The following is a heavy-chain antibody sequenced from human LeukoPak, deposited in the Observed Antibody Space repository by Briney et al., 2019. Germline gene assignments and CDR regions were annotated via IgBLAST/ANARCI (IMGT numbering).Heavy chain of an antibody. V-gene: IGHV3-30-3*01. CDR2: ILYDGSNT. J-gene: IGHJ4*02. D-gene: IGHD3-3*01. CDR3: ARDWKIFGVVISLDY. Sequence: GRSLRLSCAASGFPFSSFAMHWVRQAPGKGLDWVAVILYDGSNTYYADSVKGRFTISRDNSKNTLYLQMNSLGAEDTALYYCARDWKIFGVVISLDYWGQGTLVTVSS. CDR1: GFPFSSFA.